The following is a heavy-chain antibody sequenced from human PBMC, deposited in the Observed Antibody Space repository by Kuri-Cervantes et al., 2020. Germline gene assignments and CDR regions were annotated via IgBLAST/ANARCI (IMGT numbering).Heavy chain of an antibody. Sequence: GESLKISCAASGFTFSSYGMHWVRQAPGKGLEWVAVIWYDGSNKYYADSVKGRFTISRDNSKNTLYLQMNSLRAEDTAVYHCAKDQGSYADVWGQGTTVTVSS. CDR2: IWYDGSNK. J-gene: IGHJ6*02. CDR3: AKDQGSYADV. V-gene: IGHV3-30*02. D-gene: IGHD3-16*01. CDR1: GFTFSSYG.